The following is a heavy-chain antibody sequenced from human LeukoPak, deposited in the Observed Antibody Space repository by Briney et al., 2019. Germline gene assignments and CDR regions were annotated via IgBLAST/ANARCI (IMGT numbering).Heavy chain of an antibody. CDR1: GFTFSTFG. CDR2: VWSDGSNK. CDR3: AKKTADYYYMDV. V-gene: IGHV3-30*02. Sequence: GGSLRLSCAASGFTFSTFGMHWVRQAPGKGLEWVSFVWSDGSNKYYTDSVKGRFTISRDNSKNTLYLQMNSLRGEDTAVYYCAKKTADYYYMDVWGKGTTVTVSS. J-gene: IGHJ6*03.